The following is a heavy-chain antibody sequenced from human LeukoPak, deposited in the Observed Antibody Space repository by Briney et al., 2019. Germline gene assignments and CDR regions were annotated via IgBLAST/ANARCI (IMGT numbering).Heavy chain of an antibody. CDR2: VFYTGST. CDR3: AAYSSSWSTNP. J-gene: IGHJ5*02. V-gene: IGHV4-39*07. Sequence: SETLSLTCTVSGASINDNNYYWGWIRQPPGKGLEWIGSVFYTGSTYYNPSLKSRATISIDTSKNQFSLNLTFVTAADTAVYYCAAYSSSWSTNPWGQGTLVTVSS. CDR1: GASINDNNYY. D-gene: IGHD6-13*01.